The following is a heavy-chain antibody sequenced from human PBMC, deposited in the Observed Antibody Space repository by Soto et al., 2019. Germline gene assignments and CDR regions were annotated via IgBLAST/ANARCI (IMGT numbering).Heavy chain of an antibody. V-gene: IGHV4-59*01. Sequence: SETLSLTCTVSGVSISSYYWSWIRQPPGKGLEWIGYIYYSGSTNYNPSLKSRVTISVDTSKNQFSLKLSSVTAADTAVYYCARVWGGAFDIWGQGAMVTVSS. J-gene: IGHJ3*02. CDR3: ARVWGGAFDI. CDR1: GVSISSYY. D-gene: IGHD3-10*01. CDR2: IYYSGST.